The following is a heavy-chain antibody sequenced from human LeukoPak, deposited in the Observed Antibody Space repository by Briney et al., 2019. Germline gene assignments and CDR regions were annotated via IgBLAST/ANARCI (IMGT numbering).Heavy chain of an antibody. V-gene: IGHV4-4*07. Sequence: SATLSLTCTVSGGSINSYYWSWIRQPAGKGLEWIGRIYTSGSTNYNPSLKSRVTISVDTSKNHVYLTLNSVAAADTAIYYCAASLWFGVNPEYWGQGTLVTVSS. CDR1: GGSINSYY. CDR2: IYTSGST. CDR3: AASLWFGVNPEY. J-gene: IGHJ4*02. D-gene: IGHD3-10*01.